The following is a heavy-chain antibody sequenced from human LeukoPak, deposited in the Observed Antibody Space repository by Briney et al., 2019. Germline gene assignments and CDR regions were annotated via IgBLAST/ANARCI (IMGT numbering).Heavy chain of an antibody. CDR3: AREELRGDDHFDY. Sequence: GRSPRLSCAASVFTFSSYAMHLVRQAPGKGLEWVAVISYDGSNKYYADSVKGRFTISRDSSKNTLYLQMNSLRAEDTAVYYCAREELRGDDHFDYWGQGTLVTVSS. J-gene: IGHJ4*02. CDR2: ISYDGSNK. V-gene: IGHV3-30-3*01. CDR1: VFTFSSYA. D-gene: IGHD1-7*01.